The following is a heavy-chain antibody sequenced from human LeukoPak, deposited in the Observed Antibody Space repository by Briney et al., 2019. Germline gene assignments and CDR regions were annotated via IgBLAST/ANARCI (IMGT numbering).Heavy chain of an antibody. CDR3: ARADYYGSGP. Sequence: GGSLRLSCAASGFTFSSYAMHWVRQAPGKGLEWVAVISYDGSNKYYADSVKGRFTISRDNSKNTLYLQMNSLRAEDTAVYYCARADYYGSGPWGHGTLVTVSS. CDR1: GFTFSSYA. D-gene: IGHD3-10*01. J-gene: IGHJ5*02. CDR2: ISYDGSNK. V-gene: IGHV3-30*04.